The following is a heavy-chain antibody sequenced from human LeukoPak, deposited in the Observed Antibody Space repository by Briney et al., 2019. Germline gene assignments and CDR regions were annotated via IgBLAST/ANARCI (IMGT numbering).Heavy chain of an antibody. V-gene: IGHV3-53*01. D-gene: IGHD2-21*02. Sequence: GGSLRLSCAAPGFSVSNTYMSWVRQAPGKGLEWVSIIYSGGNTYYADSMKGRFTLSRDDSKNTLYLQMNRLRPEDTAVYYCARGTVTAPDYWGQGTLVTVSS. CDR3: ARGTVTAPDY. CDR2: IYSGGNT. J-gene: IGHJ4*02. CDR1: GFSVSNTY.